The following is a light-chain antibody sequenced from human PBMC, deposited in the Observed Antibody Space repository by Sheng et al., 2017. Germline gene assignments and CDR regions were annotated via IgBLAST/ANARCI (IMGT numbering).Light chain of an antibody. CDR2: DAS. CDR1: QSVSSS. J-gene: IGKJ2*03. V-gene: IGKV3-11*01. CDR3: HQRSNWLHS. Sequence: EIVLTQSPATLSLSPGERGTLSCRASQSVSSSLAWYQQKPGQAPRLLIYDASNGATGIPARFSGSGSGTDFTLTISSLEPEDFAVYYCHQRSNWLHSFGQGTKLEIK.